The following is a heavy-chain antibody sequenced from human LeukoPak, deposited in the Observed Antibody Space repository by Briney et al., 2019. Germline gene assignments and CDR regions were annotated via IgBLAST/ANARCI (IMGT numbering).Heavy chain of an antibody. J-gene: IGHJ5*02. V-gene: IGHV3-30-3*01. CDR1: GFTFSSYA. D-gene: IGHD3-3*01. CDR3: ARDPTPYYDFWSGSNWSDP. CDR2: ISYDGSNK. Sequence: PGGSLRLPCAASGFTFSSYAMHWVRQAPGKGLEWVAVISYDGSNKYYADSVKGRFTISRDNSKNTLYLQMNSLRAEDTAVYYCARDPTPYYDFWSGSNWSDPWGQGTLVTVSS.